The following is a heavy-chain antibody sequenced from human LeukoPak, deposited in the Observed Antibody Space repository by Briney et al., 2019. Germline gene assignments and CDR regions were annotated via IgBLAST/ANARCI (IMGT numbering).Heavy chain of an antibody. Sequence: GASVKVSCKASGGTFSSYAISWVRQAPGQGLEWMGGIIPIFGTANYAQKFQGRVTITADESTSTAYMELGSLRSEDTAVYYCARVGSGYYGSGSSGWGQGTLVTVSS. J-gene: IGHJ4*02. V-gene: IGHV1-69*13. CDR3: ARVGSGYYGSGSSG. D-gene: IGHD3-10*01. CDR1: GGTFSSYA. CDR2: IIPIFGTA.